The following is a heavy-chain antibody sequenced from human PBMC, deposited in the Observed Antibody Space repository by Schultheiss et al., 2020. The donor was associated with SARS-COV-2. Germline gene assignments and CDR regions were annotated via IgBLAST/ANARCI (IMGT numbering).Heavy chain of an antibody. CDR1: GFTFSSYS. V-gene: IGHV3-21*01. D-gene: IGHD3-22*01. CDR2: ISSSSSYI. Sequence: GESLKISCAASGFTFSSYSMNWVRQAPGKGLEWVSSISSSSSYIYYADSVKGRFTISRDNAKNSLYLQMNSLRAEDTAVYYCARGPNFRYDSSGPAGYWGQGTLVTVSS. CDR3: ARGPNFRYDSSGPAGY. J-gene: IGHJ4*02.